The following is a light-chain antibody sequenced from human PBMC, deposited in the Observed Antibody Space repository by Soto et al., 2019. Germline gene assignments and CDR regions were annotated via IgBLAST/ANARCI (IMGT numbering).Light chain of an antibody. V-gene: IGLV2-23*01. CDR3: CSYAGCRTLYV. Sequence: QSALTQPASVSGSPGQSITISCTGTSSDVGSYNLVSWYQQHPGKAPKLMIYEGSKRPSGVSNRFSGSKSGNTASLTISGLQAEDEADYFCCSYAGCRTLYVFGTGTKLTVL. CDR1: SSDVGSYNL. J-gene: IGLJ1*01. CDR2: EGS.